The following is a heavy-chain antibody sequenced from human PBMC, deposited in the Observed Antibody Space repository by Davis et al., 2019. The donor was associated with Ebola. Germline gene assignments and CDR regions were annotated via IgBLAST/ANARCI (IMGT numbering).Heavy chain of an antibody. CDR2: ISSGGDTT. D-gene: IGHD2-2*01. J-gene: IGHJ3*01. CDR1: GFVFSSYV. V-gene: IGHV3-23*01. Sequence: GESLKISCAASGFVFSSYVMNWVRQAPGKGLEWVSSISSGGDTTYYADSVKGRFTISRDNSRNTLYLQMSSLRVEDTAAYYCASPPLWHSTTTWYAPSVFDVWGQGTVLTVSS. CDR3: ASPPLWHSTTTWYAPSVFDV.